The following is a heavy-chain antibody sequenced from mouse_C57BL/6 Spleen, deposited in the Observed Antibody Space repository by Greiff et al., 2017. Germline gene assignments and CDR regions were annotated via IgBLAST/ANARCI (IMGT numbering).Heavy chain of an antibody. CDR1: GYSITSGYD. V-gene: IGHV3-1*01. D-gene: IGHD2-4*01. CDR2: ISYSGST. CDR3: ARGGDYPYYCDY. J-gene: IGHJ2*01. Sequence: EVQLQESGPGMVKPSQSLSLTCTVTGYSITSGYDWHWIRHFPGNKLEWMGYISYSGSTNYNPSLKSRISITHDTSKNHFFLKLNSVTTEDTATYYCARGGDYPYYCDYWGQGTTLTVSS.